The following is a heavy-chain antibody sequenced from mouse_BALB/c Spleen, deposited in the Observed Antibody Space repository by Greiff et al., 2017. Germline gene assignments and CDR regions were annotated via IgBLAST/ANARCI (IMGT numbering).Heavy chain of an antibody. CDR1: GYTFTSYY. J-gene: IGHJ3*01. CDR2: INPSNGGT. V-gene: IGHV1S81*02. CDR3: TRDYDYSFAY. Sequence: VQLQQSGAELVKPGASVKLSCKASGYTFTSYYMYWVKQRPGQGLEWIGEINPSNGGTNFNEKFKSKATLTVDKSSSTAYMQLSSLTSEDSAVYYCTRDYDYSFAYWGQGTLVTVSA. D-gene: IGHD2-4*01.